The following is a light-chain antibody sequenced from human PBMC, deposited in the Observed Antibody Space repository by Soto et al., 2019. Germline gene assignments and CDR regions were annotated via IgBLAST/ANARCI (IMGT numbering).Light chain of an antibody. J-gene: IGKJ3*01. CDR2: GAS. CDR3: QQYNQWPGFT. V-gene: IGKV3-15*01. Sequence: EIVMTQSPATLSVSPGERATLSCGASPSVSSNLAWYQQKPGQAPRLLIYGASTRATGIPDRFSGSGSGTQFTLTISSRQSEDFAVYYCQQYNQWPGFTFGPGTKVDIK. CDR1: PSVSSN.